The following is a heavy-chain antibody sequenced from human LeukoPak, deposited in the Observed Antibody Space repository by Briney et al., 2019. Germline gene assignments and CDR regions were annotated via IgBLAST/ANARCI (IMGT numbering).Heavy chain of an antibody. V-gene: IGHV1-8*01. D-gene: IGHD1-26*01. CDR2: MNPNSGNT. J-gene: IGHJ4*02. Sequence: ASVKVSCKASGYTFTSYDINWVRQATGQGPEWMGWMNPNSGNTGYAEKLQGRVTMTRNTSISTAYMELSSLTSEDTAVYYCARAEASRSSGKILGYWGQGTLVTVSS. CDR1: GYTFTSYD. CDR3: ARAEASRSSGKILGY.